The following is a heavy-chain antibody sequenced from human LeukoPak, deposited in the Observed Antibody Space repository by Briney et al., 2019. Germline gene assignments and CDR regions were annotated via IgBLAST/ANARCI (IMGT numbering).Heavy chain of an antibody. CDR3: ARALSVAWQSYYYYMDV. CDR1: GGSFSDYY. CDR2: INHSGST. Sequence: PSETLSLTCAVYGGSFSDYYWTWIRQPPGKGLEWIGEINHSGSTNYNPSLKSRVTISVDTSKNQFSLKLNSVTAADTAVYYCARALSVAWQSYYYYMDVWGKGTTVTVSS. J-gene: IGHJ6*03. V-gene: IGHV4-34*01. D-gene: IGHD4-23*01.